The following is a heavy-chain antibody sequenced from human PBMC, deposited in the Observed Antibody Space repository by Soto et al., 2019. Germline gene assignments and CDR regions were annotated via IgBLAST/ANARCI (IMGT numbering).Heavy chain of an antibody. CDR3: ARVTPTVTSGGNYYYMDV. CDR2: ISSSSSTI. V-gene: IGHV3-48*01. CDR1: GFTFSSYS. Sequence: EVQLVESGGGLVQPGGSLRLSCAASGFTFSSYSMNWVRQAPGKGLEWVSYISSSSSTIYYADSVKGRFTISRDNAKNSLYLQMNSLRAEDTAVYYCARVTPTVTSGGNYYYMDVWGKGTTVTVSS. J-gene: IGHJ6*03. D-gene: IGHD4-17*01.